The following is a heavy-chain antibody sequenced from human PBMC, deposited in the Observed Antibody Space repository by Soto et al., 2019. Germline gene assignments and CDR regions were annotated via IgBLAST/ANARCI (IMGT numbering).Heavy chain of an antibody. CDR1: GFTFSSYA. Sequence: EVQLLESGGGLVQPGGSLRLSCAASGFTFSSYAMSWVRQAPGKGLEWVSAISGSGGSTYYADSVKGRFTISRDNSKNTLYLQMNSLRAEDTAVYYCAKGGPAIGETISPWGISDYYMDVWGKGTTVTVSS. CDR2: ISGSGGST. V-gene: IGHV3-23*01. J-gene: IGHJ6*03. D-gene: IGHD2-2*02. CDR3: AKGGPAIGETISPWGISDYYMDV.